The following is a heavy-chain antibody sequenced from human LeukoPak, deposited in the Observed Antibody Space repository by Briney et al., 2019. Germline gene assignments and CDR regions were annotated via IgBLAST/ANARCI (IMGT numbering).Heavy chain of an antibody. CDR3: AREQSSIAARGNWFDP. D-gene: IGHD6-6*01. J-gene: IGHJ5*02. V-gene: IGHV1-2*02. Sequence: ASVKVSCKASGYTFTGSYMHWVRQAPGPGLEWMGWINPNSGGTNYAQKFQGRVTMTRDTSISTASMELSRLRSDDTGVNYCAREQSSIAARGNWFDPWGREPWSPSPQ. CDR1: GYTFTGSY. CDR2: INPNSGGT.